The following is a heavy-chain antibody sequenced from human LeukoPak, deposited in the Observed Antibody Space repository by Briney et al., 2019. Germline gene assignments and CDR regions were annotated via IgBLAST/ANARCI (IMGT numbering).Heavy chain of an antibody. CDR3: ARVFDLDHHLTNGVLSDY. V-gene: IGHV1-18*01. Sequence: ASVKVSCKASGYTFTSYGISWVRQAPGQGLEWMGWISAYNGNTNYAQKLQGRVTMTTDTSTSTAYMELRSLRSDDTAVYYCARVFDLDHHLTNGVLSDYWGQGTLVTVSS. J-gene: IGHJ4*02. CDR2: ISAYNGNT. CDR1: GYTFTSYG. D-gene: IGHD7-27*01.